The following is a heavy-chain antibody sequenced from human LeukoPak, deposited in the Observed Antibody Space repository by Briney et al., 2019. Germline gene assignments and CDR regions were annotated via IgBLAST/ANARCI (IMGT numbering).Heavy chain of an antibody. CDR1: GFTVSSIH. CDR2: TYTGGSS. V-gene: IGHV3-53*01. D-gene: IGHD3-22*01. CDR3: ARGGRGSAAVVAPRSFDM. Sequence: GGSLRLSCAASGFTVSSIHMVWVRQAPGKGLEWVSVTYTGGSSYYADSVKGRFIISRDISKNTLYLQMNSLRAEDSALYYCARGGRGSAAVVAPRSFDMWGQGTMVTVSS. J-gene: IGHJ3*02.